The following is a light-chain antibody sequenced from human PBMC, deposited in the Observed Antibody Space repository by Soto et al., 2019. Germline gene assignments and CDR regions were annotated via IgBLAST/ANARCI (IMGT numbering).Light chain of an antibody. CDR3: EQSYSPLT. Sequence: DIQMTQSPSSLSASVGDRVTITCRASQSISSYLNWYQQKPGKAPKLLIYASSSLQSGVPSRFSGRGSWTDFTLRVSSLQPEDFANYDGEQSYSPLTCGQGTRLEIK. V-gene: IGKV1-39*01. J-gene: IGKJ5*01. CDR1: QSISSY. CDR2: ASS.